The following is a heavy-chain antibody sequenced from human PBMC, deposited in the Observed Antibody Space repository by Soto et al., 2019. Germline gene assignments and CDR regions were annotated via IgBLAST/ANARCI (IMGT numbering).Heavy chain of an antibody. CDR1: GGSISGGGYY. CDR3: ARRYCSGGNCYSKGRYYYGMDG. Sequence: QVQLQESGPGLVKPSQTLSLTCTVSGGSISGGGYYWSWIRQHPGKGLEWIGYIYYSGSTYSNPSPTRRGTISINKSKKQFSLKLSFVDAADTAVYYCARRYCSGGNCYSKGRYYYGMDGWGQGTTVTVSS. CDR2: IYYSGST. D-gene: IGHD2-15*01. J-gene: IGHJ6*02. V-gene: IGHV4-31*03.